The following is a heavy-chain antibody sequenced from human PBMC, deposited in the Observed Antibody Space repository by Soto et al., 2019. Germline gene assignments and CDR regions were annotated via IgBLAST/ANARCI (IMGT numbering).Heavy chain of an antibody. CDR1: GYTFTSYG. CDR3: AGGPIRDYGDYVGSPPLDY. J-gene: IGHJ4*02. Sequence: QVQLVQSGAEVKKPGASVKVSCKASGYTFTSYGISWVRQAPGQGLEWMGWISAYNGNTNYAQKLQGRVTMTTDTSTSKAYMELRSLSSDATAVYYCAGGPIRDYGDYVGSPPLDYWGQGTLVTVSS. CDR2: ISAYNGNT. D-gene: IGHD4-17*01. V-gene: IGHV1-18*01.